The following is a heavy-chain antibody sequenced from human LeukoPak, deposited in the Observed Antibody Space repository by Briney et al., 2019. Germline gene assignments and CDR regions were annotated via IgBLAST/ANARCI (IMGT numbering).Heavy chain of an antibody. V-gene: IGHV3-15*01. CDR2: IKSKTDGGTT. J-gene: IGHJ4*02. CDR1: GFTFSNAW. CDR3: TTDLVVVSLDY. D-gene: IGHD4-23*01. Sequence: PGGPLRLSCAASGFTFSNAWMSWVRQAPGKGLEWVGRIKSKTDGGTTDYAAPVKGRFTISRDDSKNTLYLQMNSLKTEDTAVYYCTTDLVVVSLDYWGQGTLVTVSS.